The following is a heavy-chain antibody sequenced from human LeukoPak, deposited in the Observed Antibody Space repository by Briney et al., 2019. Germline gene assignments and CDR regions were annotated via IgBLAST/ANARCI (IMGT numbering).Heavy chain of an antibody. Sequence: SETLSLTXTVSGGSVSSSSSYWAWIRQPPGRGLEWIGSVYYSGTTYYNTSLESRATISEDTSRNRFSLMLSSVTAADTAVYYCVRQNSDYYYYYLDVWGEGTTVIVSS. CDR2: VYYSGTT. J-gene: IGHJ6*03. V-gene: IGHV4-39*01. CDR1: GGSVSSSSSY. D-gene: IGHD1-7*01. CDR3: VRQNSDYYYYYLDV.